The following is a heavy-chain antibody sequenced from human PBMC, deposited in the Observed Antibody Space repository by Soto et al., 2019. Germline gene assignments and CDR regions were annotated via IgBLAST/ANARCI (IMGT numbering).Heavy chain of an antibody. V-gene: IGHV1-3*01. J-gene: IGHJ4*02. CDR1: GYTFTRYV. CDR3: ARDNSGWSDY. CDR2: IDAGNGNT. Sequence: QVQLVQSGAEVKKSGASVKVSCKASGYTFTRYVMHWVHQAPGQRLEWMGWIDAGNGNTVYLQKFQGRVTITRDTSASTVYMELSSLRSEDTAVYYCARDNSGWSDYWGQGTLVTVSS. D-gene: IGHD6-19*01.